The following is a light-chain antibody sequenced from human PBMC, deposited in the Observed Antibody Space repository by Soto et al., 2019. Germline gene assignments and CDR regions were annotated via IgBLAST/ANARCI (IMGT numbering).Light chain of an antibody. J-gene: IGKJ1*01. CDR3: QKYNSVPWT. CDR1: QSISSW. V-gene: IGKV1-5*03. CDR2: KAS. Sequence: DIQMTQSPSTLSASVGDRVTITCRASQSISSWLAWYQQKPGKAPKLLIYKASSLESGVPSRFSGSGSGTEFTLTISSLQPEDVATYYCQKYNSVPWTFGQGTKVEIK.